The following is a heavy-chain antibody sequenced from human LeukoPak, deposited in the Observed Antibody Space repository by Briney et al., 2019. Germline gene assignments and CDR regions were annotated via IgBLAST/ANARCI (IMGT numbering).Heavy chain of an antibody. CDR3: AVGIAAADIFDY. D-gene: IGHD6-13*01. CDR2: ISGSGGST. J-gene: IGHJ4*02. CDR1: GFTVSSNY. V-gene: IGHV3-23*01. Sequence: GGSLRLSCAASGFTVSSNYMSWVRQAPGKGLEWVSAISGSGGSTYYADSVKGRFTISRDNSKNTLYLQMNSLRAEDTAVYYCAVGIAAADIFDYWGQGTLVTVSS.